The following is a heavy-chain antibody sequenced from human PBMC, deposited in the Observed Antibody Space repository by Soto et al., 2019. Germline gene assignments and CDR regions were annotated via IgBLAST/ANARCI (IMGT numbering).Heavy chain of an antibody. J-gene: IGHJ5*02. CDR3: ARFFRAASWFDP. Sequence: QSLTCAVSGGSISSGGYSWSWIRQPPGKGLEWIGYIYHSGSTYYNPSLKSRVTISVDRSKNQFSLKLSSVTAADTAVYYCARFFRAASWFDPCGQGTLVTVYS. V-gene: IGHV4-30-2*01. CDR2: IYHSGST. CDR1: GGSISSGGYS.